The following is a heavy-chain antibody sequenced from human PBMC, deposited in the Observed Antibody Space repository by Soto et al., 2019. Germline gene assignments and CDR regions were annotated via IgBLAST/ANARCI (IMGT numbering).Heavy chain of an antibody. CDR1: GGTFSSYA. D-gene: IGHD3-22*01. CDR2: IIPIFGTA. CDR3: ARFYYYDSSGPAYYFDY. Sequence: SVKVSCKASGGTFSSYAISWVRQAPGQGLEWMGGIIPIFGTANYAQKFQGRVTITTDESTSTAYMELSSLRSEDTAVYYCARFYYYDSSGPAYYFDYWGQGTLVTVSS. V-gene: IGHV1-69*05. J-gene: IGHJ4*02.